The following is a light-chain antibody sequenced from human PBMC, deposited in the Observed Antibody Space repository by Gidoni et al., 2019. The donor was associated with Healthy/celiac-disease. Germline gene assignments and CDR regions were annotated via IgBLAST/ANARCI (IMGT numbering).Light chain of an antibody. CDR2: DAS. CDR1: QSVSSY. J-gene: IGKJ4*01. CDR3: QQRSNWPPLT. Sequence: EIVLQQSSATLSLSPGERATLSCRASQSVSSYLAWYQQKPGQAPRLLIYDASNRATGIPARFSGSGSGTDFTLTISSLEPEDFAVYYCQQRSNWPPLTFGGGTKVEIK. V-gene: IGKV3-11*01.